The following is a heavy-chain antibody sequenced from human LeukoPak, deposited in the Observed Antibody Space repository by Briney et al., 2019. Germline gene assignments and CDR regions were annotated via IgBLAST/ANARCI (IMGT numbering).Heavy chain of an antibody. J-gene: IGHJ4*02. D-gene: IGHD5/OR15-5a*01. V-gene: IGHV4-39*07. CDR3: ARANRVSLYYFDY. Sequence: SETESLTCTVYGGSISSSSYYWGWIRQPPGKGLEWIGSIYHSGSMYYNPSLMSRVTISVDTSKNQFSLKLSSVTAADTAVYYCARANRVSLYYFDYWGQGTLVTVSS. CDR2: IYHSGSM. CDR1: GGSISSSSYY.